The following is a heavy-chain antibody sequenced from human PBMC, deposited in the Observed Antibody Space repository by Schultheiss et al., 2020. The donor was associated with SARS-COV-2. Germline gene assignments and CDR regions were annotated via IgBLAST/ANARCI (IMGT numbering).Heavy chain of an antibody. V-gene: IGHV3-30*03. Sequence: GGSLRLSCEASGFIFTSYGMHWVRQAPGKGLEWVALLSYDGGNKLYADSVKGRFTISRDNAKNSVYLQMNSLRAEDTAVYYCARDNTYYGPMDVWGQGTTVTVSS. D-gene: IGHD3-10*01. CDR2: LSYDGGNK. CDR3: ARDNTYYGPMDV. CDR1: GFIFTSYG. J-gene: IGHJ6*02.